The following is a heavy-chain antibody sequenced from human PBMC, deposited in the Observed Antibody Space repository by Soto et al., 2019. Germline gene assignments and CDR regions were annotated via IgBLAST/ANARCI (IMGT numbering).Heavy chain of an antibody. CDR2: IYYSGST. CDR3: ARVPTP. D-gene: IGHD2-2*01. CDR1: CSSIRCYY. V-gene: IGHV4-59*12. Sequence: SETLSLTCTVSCSSIRCYYWSWIRQPPGKGLEWIGYIYYSGSTNYNPSLKSRVTISVDTSKNQFSLKLSSVTAADTAVYYCARVPTPWGQGTLVTVSS. J-gene: IGHJ5*02.